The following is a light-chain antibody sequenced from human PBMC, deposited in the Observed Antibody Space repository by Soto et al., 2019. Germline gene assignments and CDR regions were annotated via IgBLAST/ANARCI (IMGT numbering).Light chain of an antibody. V-gene: IGKV3-15*01. CDR2: DAS. CDR3: QQYNNWPRT. CDR1: QSVNSN. Sequence: VVMTQSPATLSVSPGERATLSCRASQSVNSNLAWYQQKPGQAPRLLVYDASTRATGIPARFSGSRSGTEFTLTISSLQSEDFAVYHCQQYNNWPRTFGQGTR. J-gene: IGKJ5*01.